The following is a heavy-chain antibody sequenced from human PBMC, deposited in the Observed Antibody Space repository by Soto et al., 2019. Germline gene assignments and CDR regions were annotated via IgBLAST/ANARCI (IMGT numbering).Heavy chain of an antibody. CDR2: IWYDGSNK. CDR1: GFTFSSYG. V-gene: IGHV3-33*01. D-gene: IGHD6-13*01. J-gene: IGHJ4*02. Sequence: QVQLVESGGGVVQPGRSLRLSCAASGFTFSSYGMHWVRQAPGKGLEWVAVIWYDGSNKYYADSVKGRFTISRDNSKNTLYLQMNSRRAEDTAVYYCARDNSRYSSSWYPSYWGQGTLVTVSS. CDR3: ARDNSRYSSSWYPSY.